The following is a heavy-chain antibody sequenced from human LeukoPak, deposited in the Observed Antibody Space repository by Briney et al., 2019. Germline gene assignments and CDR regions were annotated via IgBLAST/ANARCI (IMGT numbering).Heavy chain of an antibody. CDR1: GGSVSIGSDY. J-gene: IGHJ4*02. CDR2: IYYSGST. V-gene: IGHV4-61*01. Sequence: SETLSLTCTVYGGSVSIGSDYWSWIRQPPGKGLEWIGYIYYSGSTNYNPSLKSRVTISVDTSKNQFSLKLSSVTAADTAVYYCARVVYYDILVFDYWGQGTLVTVSS. CDR3: ARVVYYDILVFDY. D-gene: IGHD3-9*01.